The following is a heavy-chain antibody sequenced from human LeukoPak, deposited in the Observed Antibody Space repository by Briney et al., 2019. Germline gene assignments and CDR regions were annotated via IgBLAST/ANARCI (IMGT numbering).Heavy chain of an antibody. CDR3: ASWGAG. D-gene: IGHD3-16*01. J-gene: IGHJ4*02. Sequence: GGSLRLSCTASGFTFSGYSMNWIRQAPGKGLEWVSSFGTRSTSVYHAGSVKGRFSISRDNVERSVFLQMNSLRVEDTAIYYCASWGAGWGQGILVIVSS. CDR1: GFTFSGYS. V-gene: IGHV3-21*01. CDR2: FGTRSTSV.